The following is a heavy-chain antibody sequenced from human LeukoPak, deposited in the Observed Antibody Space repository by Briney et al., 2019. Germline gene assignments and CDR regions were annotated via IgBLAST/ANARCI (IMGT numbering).Heavy chain of an antibody. CDR1: GFTFDDYA. J-gene: IGHJ4*02. D-gene: IGHD3-22*01. Sequence: GGSLRLSCAASGFTFDDYAMHWVRQAPGKGLEWVSGISWNSGSIDYADSVKGRFTISRGNAKNSLYLQMNSLRAEDTAVYYCARDIYYDSSGYYGSVYWGQGTLVTVSS. CDR2: ISWNSGSI. CDR3: ARDIYYDSSGYYGSVY. V-gene: IGHV3-9*01.